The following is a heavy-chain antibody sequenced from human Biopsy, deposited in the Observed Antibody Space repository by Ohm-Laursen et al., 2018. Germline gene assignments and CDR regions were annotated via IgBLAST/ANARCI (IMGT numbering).Heavy chain of an antibody. CDR3: AKPADSYGSEFYFDY. CDR1: GFTFSSYA. D-gene: IGHD4-17*01. V-gene: IGHV3-23*01. Sequence: SLRLSCAASGFTFSSYAMTWVRQAPGKGLEWVSVINTSGGSTHYAVSVKGRFTISRDNSKNTLYLRMNSLRAEDTAVYYCAKPADSYGSEFYFDYWGQGTLVTVSS. CDR2: INTSGGST. J-gene: IGHJ4*02.